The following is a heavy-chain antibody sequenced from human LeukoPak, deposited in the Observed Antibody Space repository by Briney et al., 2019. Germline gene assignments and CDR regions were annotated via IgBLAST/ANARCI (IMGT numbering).Heavy chain of an antibody. V-gene: IGHV3-23*01. CDR1: GFSITDHH. CDR2: LSADGHTT. D-gene: IGHD3-16*01. Sequence: SGGSLRLSCAGAGFSITDHHMDWVRQAPGKGREWVSGLSADGHTTNYADSVKGRFTISRDSSTLYLQMNSLRAEDTAFYYCAKDFSRGLYNWYFDLWGRGTLVTVSS. J-gene: IGHJ2*01. CDR3: AKDFSRGLYNWYFDL.